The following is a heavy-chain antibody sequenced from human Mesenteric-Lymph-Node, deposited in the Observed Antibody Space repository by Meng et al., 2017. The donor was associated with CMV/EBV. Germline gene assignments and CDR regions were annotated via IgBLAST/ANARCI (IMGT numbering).Heavy chain of an antibody. CDR3: ARDNVNPEGFDP. CDR1: GYTSTDFY. V-gene: IGHV1-2*06. CDR2: HTPNSGVS. J-gene: IGHJ5*02. Sequence: VQLVQSRAEVGKPGASVMVSCKASGYTSTDFYLHWVRQAPGQGLEWMGRHTPNSGVSNSAQNFQGRVTMTRDTSISTAYMELGRLTSDDTAVYYCARDNVNPEGFDPWGHGTLVTVSS. D-gene: IGHD2/OR15-2a*01.